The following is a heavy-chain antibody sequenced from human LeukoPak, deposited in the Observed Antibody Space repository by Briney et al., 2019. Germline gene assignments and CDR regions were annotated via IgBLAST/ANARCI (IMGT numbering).Heavy chain of an antibody. CDR2: ISNDESTI. CDR3: ARDRSGGGKDCSGGSCYSRYYYYMDV. D-gene: IGHD2-15*01. Sequence: GGSLRLSCAASGFSFSSYWMHWVRQAPGKGPVWVSLISNDESTIIYADSVKGRFTISRDNAKNTLYLQMSSLRAEDTAVYYCARDRSGGGKDCSGGSCYSRYYYYMDVWGKGTTVTVSS. CDR1: GFSFSSYW. V-gene: IGHV3-74*01. J-gene: IGHJ6*03.